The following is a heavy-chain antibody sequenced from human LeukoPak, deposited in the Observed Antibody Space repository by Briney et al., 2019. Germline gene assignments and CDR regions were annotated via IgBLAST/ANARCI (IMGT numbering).Heavy chain of an antibody. Sequence: SETLSLTCTVSGGSISSYYWSWIRQPPGKGLEWIGTIYHSGSTYYNPSLKSRATISVDTSKNQFSLKLSSVTAADTAVYYCARERGDNWNVGPWGQGTLVTVSS. CDR1: GGSISSYY. J-gene: IGHJ5*02. CDR2: IYHSGST. CDR3: ARERGDNWNVGP. V-gene: IGHV4-59*12. D-gene: IGHD1-20*01.